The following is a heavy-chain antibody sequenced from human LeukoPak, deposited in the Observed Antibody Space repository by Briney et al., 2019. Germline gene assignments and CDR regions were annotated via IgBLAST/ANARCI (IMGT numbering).Heavy chain of an antibody. J-gene: IGHJ4*02. D-gene: IGHD3-3*01. CDR2: ISTSGST. V-gene: IGHV4-4*07. CDR3: ARGRVITIFGVVIKKYYFDY. Sequence: SETLSLTCTVSGASISNYYWSWIRQPAGKGLEWIGRISTSGSTNYNPSLKSRVTMSVDTSKNQFSLKLSSVTAADTAVYYCARGRVITIFGVVIKKYYFDYWGQGTLVTVSS. CDR1: GASISNYY.